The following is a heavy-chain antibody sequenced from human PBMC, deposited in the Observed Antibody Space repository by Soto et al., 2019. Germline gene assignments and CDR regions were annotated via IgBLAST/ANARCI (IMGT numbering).Heavy chain of an antibody. V-gene: IGHV1-2*04. CDR1: GYTLTGYY. CDR2: INPNSGGT. CDR3: ARGRVPIAAAPSYYFDY. Sequence: QVQLVQSGAEVKKPGASVKVSCKASGYTLTGYYMHWVRQAPGQGLEWMGWINPNSGGTNYAQKFQGWVTMTRDTSISTAYMELSRLRSDDTAVYYCARGRVPIAAAPSYYFDYWGQGTLVTVSS. D-gene: IGHD6-13*01. J-gene: IGHJ4*02.